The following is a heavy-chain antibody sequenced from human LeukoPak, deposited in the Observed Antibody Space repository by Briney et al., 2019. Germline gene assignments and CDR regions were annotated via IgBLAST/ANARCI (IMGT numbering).Heavy chain of an antibody. J-gene: IGHJ4*02. CDR3: ARGRRIAAAGSYYFDY. CDR2: ISSSSSYI. D-gene: IGHD6-13*01. V-gene: IGHV3-21*01. CDR1: GFTFSSYS. Sequence: KPGGSLRLSCAASGFTFSSYSMNWVRQAPGKGLEWVSSISSSSSYIYYADSVKGRFTISRDNAKNSLYLQMNSLRAEDTAVYYCARGRRIAAAGSYYFDYWGQGTLVTVSS.